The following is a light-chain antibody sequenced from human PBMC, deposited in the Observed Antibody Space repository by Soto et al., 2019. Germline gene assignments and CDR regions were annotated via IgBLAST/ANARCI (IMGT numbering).Light chain of an antibody. V-gene: IGKV1-5*01. CDR3: KQYNSYSHT. Sequence: DIQVTQSTYTLSASVGDRVTITCRASQSISSWLAWYQQKPGKAPKLLIYDASSLESGVPSRFSDSGSGTEFTLTISILQPDDFATYYCKQYNSYSHTFGQGTKVDIK. J-gene: IGKJ1*01. CDR2: DAS. CDR1: QSISSW.